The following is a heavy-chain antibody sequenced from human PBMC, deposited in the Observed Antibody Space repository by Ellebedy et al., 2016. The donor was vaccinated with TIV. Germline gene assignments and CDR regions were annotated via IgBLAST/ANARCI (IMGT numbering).Heavy chain of an antibody. V-gene: IGHV3-7*01. CDR2: INQDGSDK. CDR3: AREVYYRSGYYYMDV. J-gene: IGHJ6*03. D-gene: IGHD3-10*01. Sequence: PGGSLRLSCVASGFTFNRYWMSWFRQAPGKGLEWVANINQDGSDKYYVEPVKGRFTISRDNAKNSLYLQLNGLRGEDTAVYYCAREVYYRSGYYYMDVWGEGTTVTVSS. CDR1: GFTFNRYW.